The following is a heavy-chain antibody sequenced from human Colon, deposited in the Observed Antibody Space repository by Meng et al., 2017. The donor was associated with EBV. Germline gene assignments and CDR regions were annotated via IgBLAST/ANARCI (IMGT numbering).Heavy chain of an antibody. V-gene: IGHV4-31*03. CDR1: GGSISSGTYY. CDR3: ARVGQWLPIDD. J-gene: IGHJ4*02. CDR2: IHYSGST. D-gene: IGHD6-19*01. Sequence: QVQLQESGPGLVKPSXXLSLTCTVSGGSISSGTYYWGWIRQLPGKGLEWIAYIHYSGSTYYSPSLKSRVTISVDTSKNQFSLNLSSVTAADTAVYYCARVGQWLPIDDWGQGTLVTVAS.